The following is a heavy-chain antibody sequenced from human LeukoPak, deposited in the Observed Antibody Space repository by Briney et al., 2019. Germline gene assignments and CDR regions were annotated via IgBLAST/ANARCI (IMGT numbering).Heavy chain of an antibody. Sequence: GGSLRLSCAASGFTFSGYGIHWVRQAPGKWLEWVAFISYDGVSEYYSDSVKGRFTISRDNSRHTVFLQMNTLRVEGTAISYCAKDRGYYYDSGSYNLDHWGQGTLVTVSS. CDR3: AKDRGYYYDSGSYNLDH. CDR2: ISYDGVSE. J-gene: IGHJ4*02. V-gene: IGHV3-30*02. D-gene: IGHD3-10*01. CDR1: GFTFSGYG.